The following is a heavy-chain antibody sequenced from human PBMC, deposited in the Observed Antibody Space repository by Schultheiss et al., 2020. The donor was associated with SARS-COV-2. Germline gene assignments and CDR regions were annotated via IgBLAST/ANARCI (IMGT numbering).Heavy chain of an antibody. Sequence: SETLSLTCAVSGYSVSSGFYWSWIRQPPGKGLEWIGEINHSGSTNYNPSLKSRVTISVDTSKNQFSLKLSSVTAADTAVYYCARGPRQQLGRGGMDVWGQGTTVTVSS. CDR2: INHSGST. D-gene: IGHD6-13*01. V-gene: IGHV4-34*01. J-gene: IGHJ6*02. CDR1: GYSVSSGFY. CDR3: ARGPRQQLGRGGMDV.